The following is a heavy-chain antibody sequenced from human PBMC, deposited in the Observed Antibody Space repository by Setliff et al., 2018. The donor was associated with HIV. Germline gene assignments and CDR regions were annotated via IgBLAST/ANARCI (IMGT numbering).Heavy chain of an antibody. D-gene: IGHD3-22*01. CDR3: ARHHPRPYYYDSSGYMGV. CDR1: GGSINTNYY. V-gene: IGHV4-39*01. Sequence: SETLSLTCTVSGGSINTNYYWGWIRQPPGKGLEWIGSIFYSESTYYNPSLKSRVTISIDTSKNQFSLNLNSVTAADTALYYCARHHPRPYYYDSSGYMGVWGKGTTVTVSS. CDR2: IFYSEST. J-gene: IGHJ6*04.